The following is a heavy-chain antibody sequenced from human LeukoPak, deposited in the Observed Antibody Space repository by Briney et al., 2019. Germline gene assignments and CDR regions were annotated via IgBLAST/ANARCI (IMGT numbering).Heavy chain of an antibody. V-gene: IGHV4-39*01. J-gene: IGHJ3*02. CDR2: IYYSGST. Sequence: SETLSLTCTVSGGSISSSSYYWGWIRQPPGKGLEWIGSIYYSGSTYYNPSLKSQVTISVDTSKNQFSLKLSSVTAADTAVYYCARVDGSSWFSFDIWGQGTMVTVSS. CDR1: GGSISSSSYY. CDR3: ARVDGSSWFSFDI. D-gene: IGHD6-13*01.